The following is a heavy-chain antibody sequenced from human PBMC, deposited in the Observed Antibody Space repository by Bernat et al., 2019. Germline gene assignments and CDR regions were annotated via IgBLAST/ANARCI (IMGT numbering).Heavy chain of an antibody. Sequence: QVQLVESGGGVVQPGRSLRLSCAASGFTFSSYGMHWVRQAPGTGLEWVAVIWYDGSNKYYADSVKGRFTISRDNSKNTLYLQMNSLRAEDTAVYYCAKDAGFLEWLLYNYMDVWGKGTTVTVSS. J-gene: IGHJ6*03. CDR2: IWYDGSNK. CDR3: AKDAGFLEWLLYNYMDV. CDR1: GFTFSSYG. V-gene: IGHV3-33*06. D-gene: IGHD3-3*01.